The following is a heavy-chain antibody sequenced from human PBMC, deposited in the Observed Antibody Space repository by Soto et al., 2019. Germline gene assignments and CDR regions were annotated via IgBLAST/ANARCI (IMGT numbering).Heavy chain of an antibody. J-gene: IGHJ5*02. Sequence: QITLKESGPTLVKPTQTLTLTCTFSGFSLSTSGVGVGWIRQPPGKALEWLALIYWNDDKRYSPSLKSRLTITKDTSKNQVVLTMTNMDPVDTATYYCAHSNYDFWSGYGHNSWFDPWGQGTLVTVSS. CDR2: IYWNDDK. D-gene: IGHD3-3*01. V-gene: IGHV2-5*01. CDR1: GFSLSTSGVG. CDR3: AHSNYDFWSGYGHNSWFDP.